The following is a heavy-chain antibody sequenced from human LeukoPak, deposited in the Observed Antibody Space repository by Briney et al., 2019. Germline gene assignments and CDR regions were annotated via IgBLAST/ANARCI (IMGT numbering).Heavy chain of an antibody. CDR3: AKDAEDYGGNPFLDY. Sequence: GGSLRLSCAASGFTFSSYSMNWVRQAPGKGLEWVSSISSSSSYIYYADSVKGRFTISRDNAKNSLYLQMNSLRAEDTAVYYCAKDAEDYGGNPFLDYWGQGTLVTVSS. CDR2: ISSSSSYI. J-gene: IGHJ4*02. V-gene: IGHV3-21*01. CDR1: GFTFSSYS. D-gene: IGHD4-23*01.